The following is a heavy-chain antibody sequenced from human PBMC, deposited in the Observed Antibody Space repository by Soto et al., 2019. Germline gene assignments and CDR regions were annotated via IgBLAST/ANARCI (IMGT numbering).Heavy chain of an antibody. CDR3: ARPRMTTTTRYHGMDV. J-gene: IGHJ6*02. V-gene: IGHV3-30-3*01. D-gene: IGHD4-17*01. CDR1: GFTFSRYA. CDR2: VSFDGSNE. Sequence: QVQLVESGGGVVQPGGSLRLSCSASGFTFSRYAMHWVRQAPGEGLDWVAVVSFDGSNEYYAESVRGRFTISRDTSKNALYLQMNSLRPEDTAVYFGARPRMTTTTRYHGMDVWGRGTTVTVSS.